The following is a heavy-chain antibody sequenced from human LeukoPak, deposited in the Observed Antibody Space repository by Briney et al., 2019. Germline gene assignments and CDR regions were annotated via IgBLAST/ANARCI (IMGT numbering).Heavy chain of an antibody. CDR3: TRHPAEGDY. D-gene: IGHD2-15*01. Sequence: GGSLRLSCAASGLTFSDFYMSWIRQAPGKGLESVSYISGSSSNTNYADSVKGRFTISRDNAKNSLYLQMNSLRPEDTAVYYCTRHPAEGDYWGQGTLVTVSS. J-gene: IGHJ4*02. CDR2: ISGSSSNT. V-gene: IGHV3-11*03. CDR1: GLTFSDFY.